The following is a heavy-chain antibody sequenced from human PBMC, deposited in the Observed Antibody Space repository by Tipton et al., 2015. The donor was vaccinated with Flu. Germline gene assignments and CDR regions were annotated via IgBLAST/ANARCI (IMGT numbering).Heavy chain of an antibody. J-gene: IGHJ4*02. V-gene: IGHV1-69*13. Sequence: QLVQSGAEMKKPGASVTVSCKASGYTFTSHGISWVRQAPGQGLEWVGRIIPISATTDYAQRFQDRVTITADESTGTAYMELIRLRSEDTAAYYCARDTYSPGYGSPLYFDFWGPGTLVTVSA. CDR1: GYTFTSHG. D-gene: IGHD5-18*01. CDR2: IIPISATT. CDR3: ARDTYSPGYGSPLYFDF.